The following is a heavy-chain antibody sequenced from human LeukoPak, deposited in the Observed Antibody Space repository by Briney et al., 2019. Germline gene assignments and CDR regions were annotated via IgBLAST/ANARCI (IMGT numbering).Heavy chain of an antibody. V-gene: IGHV1-18*01. CDR1: GGIFSSYA. J-gene: IGHJ4*02. Sequence: ASVKVSCKASGGIFSSYAISWVRQAPGQGLEWMGWISAYNGNTNYAQKLQGRVTMTTDTSTSTAYMELRSLRSDDTAVYYCARDHTKYDFWSGYSKGRIDYWGQGTLVTVSS. CDR3: ARDHTKYDFWSGYSKGRIDY. CDR2: ISAYNGNT. D-gene: IGHD3-3*01.